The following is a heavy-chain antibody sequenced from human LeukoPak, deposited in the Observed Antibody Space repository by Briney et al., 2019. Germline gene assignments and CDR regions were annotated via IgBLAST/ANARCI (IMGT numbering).Heavy chain of an antibody. CDR2: IYYSGST. CDR1: GGSISSYY. CDR3: ARGGSSGYDY. V-gene: IGHV4-59*01. Sequence: SETLSLTCTVSGGSISSYYWSWIRQPPGKGLEWIGYIYYSGSTNYNPSLKSQVTISVDTSKNQFSLKLSSVTAADTAVYYCARGGSSGYDYWGQGTLVTVSS. D-gene: IGHD3-22*01. J-gene: IGHJ4*02.